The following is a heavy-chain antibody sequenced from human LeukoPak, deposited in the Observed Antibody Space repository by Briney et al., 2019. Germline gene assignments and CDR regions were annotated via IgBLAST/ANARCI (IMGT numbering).Heavy chain of an antibody. Sequence: GGSLRLSCAASGFTFSSYEMNWVRQAPGKGLDWVSTIRSNGETTYNADSVKGRFSISRDNSKKTLYLQLNSLRVEDTAIYYCAKGQELDDGVFDSWGQGTLVTVSS. J-gene: IGHJ4*02. V-gene: IGHV3-23*01. CDR1: GFTFSSYE. D-gene: IGHD1-1*01. CDR3: AKGQELDDGVFDS. CDR2: IRSNGETT.